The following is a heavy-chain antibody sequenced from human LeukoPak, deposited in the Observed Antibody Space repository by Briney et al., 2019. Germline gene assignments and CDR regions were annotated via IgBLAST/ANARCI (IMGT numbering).Heavy chain of an antibody. CDR1: GFTFSSYG. D-gene: IGHD4-17*01. CDR3: AKHDYGDHFDY. J-gene: IGHJ4*02. V-gene: IGHV3-30*02. CDR2: IRHDGSNK. Sequence: GGSLRLSCAASGFTFSSYGMHWVRQAPGKGLEWVAFIRHDGSNKYYGDSVKGRFTISRDNSKNTLYLQMNSLRAEDTAVYYCAKHDYGDHFDYWGQGTLVTVSS.